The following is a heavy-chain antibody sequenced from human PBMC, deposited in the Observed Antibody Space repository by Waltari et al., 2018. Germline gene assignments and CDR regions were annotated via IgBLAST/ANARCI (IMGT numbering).Heavy chain of an antibody. CDR1: GGSISSRSYY. D-gene: IGHD4-17*01. CDR3: ARGVAVTNERYAFDI. Sequence: QLQLQESGPGLVKPSETLSLTCTVSGGSISSRSYYWGWIRQPPGKGLEWIGSIYYSGSTYYNPSLKGRVTISVDTSKNQFSLKLSSVTAAATAVYYCARGVAVTNERYAFDIWGQGTMVTVSS. CDR2: IYYSGST. J-gene: IGHJ3*02. V-gene: IGHV4-39*07.